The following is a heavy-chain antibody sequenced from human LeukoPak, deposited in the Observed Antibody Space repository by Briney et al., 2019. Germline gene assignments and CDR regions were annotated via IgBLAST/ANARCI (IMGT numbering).Heavy chain of an antibody. Sequence: SETLSLTCTVSGGSISSYYWSWIRQPPGKGLEWIGYIYYSGSTNYNPSLKSRVTISVDTSKNQFSLKLSSVTAADTAVYYCANLFLPLRTSGGMDFGGKGTPVTVS. D-gene: IGHD3-3*01. CDR3: ANLFLPLRTSGGMDF. J-gene: IGHJ6*04. V-gene: IGHV4-59*08. CDR2: IYYSGST. CDR1: GGSISSYY.